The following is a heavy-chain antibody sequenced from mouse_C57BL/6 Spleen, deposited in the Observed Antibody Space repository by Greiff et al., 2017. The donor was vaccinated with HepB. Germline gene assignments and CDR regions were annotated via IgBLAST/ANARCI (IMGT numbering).Heavy chain of an antibody. J-gene: IGHJ1*03. CDR3: ARNWRGIYYDYDEYFDV. D-gene: IGHD2-4*01. Sequence: VQLQESGPGLVQPSQSLSITCTVSGFSLTSYGVHWVRQSPGKGLEWLGVIWSGGSTDYNAAFISRLSISKDNSKSQVFFKMNSLQADDTAIYYCARNWRGIYYDYDEYFDVWGTGTTVTVSS. CDR2: IWSGGST. CDR1: GFSLTSYG. V-gene: IGHV2-2*01.